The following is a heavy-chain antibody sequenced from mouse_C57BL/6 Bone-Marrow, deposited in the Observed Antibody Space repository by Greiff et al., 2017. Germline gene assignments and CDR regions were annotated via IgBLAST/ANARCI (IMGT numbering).Heavy chain of an antibody. CDR3: ARGWGLRDFDY. J-gene: IGHJ2*01. V-gene: IGHV1-53*01. Sequence: VQLQQPGTELVKPGASVKLSCKASGYTFTSYWMHWVKQRPGQGLEWIGNSNPSNGGTNYNEKFKSKATLTVDKSSSTAYMQLSSLTSEDSAVDYCARGWGLRDFDYWGQGTTLTVSS. CDR1: GYTFTSYW. D-gene: IGHD2-13*01. CDR2: SNPSNGGT.